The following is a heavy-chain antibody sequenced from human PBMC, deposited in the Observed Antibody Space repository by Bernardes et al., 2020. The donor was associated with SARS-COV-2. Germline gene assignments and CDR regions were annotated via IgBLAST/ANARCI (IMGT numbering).Heavy chain of an antibody. CDR1: GFTFSSYG. J-gene: IGHJ6*02. D-gene: IGHD2-8*01. V-gene: IGHV3-33*01. Sequence: SLRLSCAASGFTFSSYGMHWVRQAPGKGLEWVAVIWYDGSNKYYADSVKGRFTISRDNSKNTLYLQMNSLRAEDTAVYYCARDGRYCTNGVCSPYYYYGMDVWGQGTTVTVSS. CDR3: ARDGRYCTNGVCSPYYYYGMDV. CDR2: IWYDGSNK.